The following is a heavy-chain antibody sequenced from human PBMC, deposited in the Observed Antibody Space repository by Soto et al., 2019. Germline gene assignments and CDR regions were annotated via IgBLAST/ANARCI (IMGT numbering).Heavy chain of an antibody. J-gene: IGHJ4*02. CDR1: GYTFANYW. CDR2: IYPGDSDT. V-gene: IGHV5-51*01. Sequence: GESLKISCKGSGYTFANYWIVWVRQMPGKGLEWMGIIYPGDSDTRYGPSFQGQVTISADKSLSTAYLHWSSLKASDTAMYYCARPKFSSGWYVDYWGQGTLVTVSS. D-gene: IGHD6-19*01. CDR3: ARPKFSSGWYVDY.